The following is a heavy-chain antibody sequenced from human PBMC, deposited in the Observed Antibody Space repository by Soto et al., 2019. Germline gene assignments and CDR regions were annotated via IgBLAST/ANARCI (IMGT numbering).Heavy chain of an antibody. CDR3: AHSRYGSGSYHQDY. J-gene: IGHJ4*02. Sequence: QITLKESGPTLVKPTQTLTLTCTFSGFSLSTNGVGVGWIRQPPGKALEWLALLYWDDDKRYSPSLKSRLTIAKDTCKNQVVLTVTNMDPVDTATYYCAHSRYGSGSYHQDYWGQGTLVTVSS. V-gene: IGHV2-5*02. D-gene: IGHD3-10*01. CDR2: LYWDDDK. CDR1: GFSLSTNGVG.